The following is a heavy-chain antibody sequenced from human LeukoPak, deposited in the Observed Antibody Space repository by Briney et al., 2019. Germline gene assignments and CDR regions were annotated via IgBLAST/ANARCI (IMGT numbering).Heavy chain of an antibody. J-gene: IGHJ4*02. Sequence: SETLSLTCTVSGGSISSSSYYWGWIRQPPGKGLEWIGSIYYSGSTYYNPSLKSRVTISVDTSKNQFSLKLSSVTAADTAVYYCARKGGSSSWYGAYYFDYWGQGTLVTVSS. D-gene: IGHD6-13*01. CDR1: GGSISSSSYY. CDR3: ARKGGSSSWYGAYYFDY. V-gene: IGHV4-39*01. CDR2: IYYSGST.